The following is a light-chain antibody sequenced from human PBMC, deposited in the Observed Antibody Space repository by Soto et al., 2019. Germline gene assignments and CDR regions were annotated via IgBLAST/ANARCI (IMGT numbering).Light chain of an antibody. CDR3: LLYYGGVHSVV. CDR1: TGAVTSGYY. Sequence: QAVVTQEPSLTVSPGGTVTLTCASSTGAVTSGYYPNWFQQKPGQAPRALIYSTINKYSWTPARFSGSLLGGKAALTLSGVQPEDEAEYYCLLYYGGVHSVVFGGGTKLTVL. CDR2: STI. V-gene: IGLV7-43*01. J-gene: IGLJ2*01.